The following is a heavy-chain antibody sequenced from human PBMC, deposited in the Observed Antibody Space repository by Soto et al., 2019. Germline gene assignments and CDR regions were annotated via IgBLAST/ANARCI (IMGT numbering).Heavy chain of an antibody. Sequence: LSLTCTVSGGSVSSGSYYGSWIRQPPGKGLEWIGYIYYSGSTNYNPSLKSRVTISVDTSKNQFSLKLSSVTAADTAVYYCASLSITIFRSYYYYGMDVWGQGTTVTVSS. J-gene: IGHJ6*02. D-gene: IGHD3-3*01. CDR3: ASLSITIFRSYYYYGMDV. V-gene: IGHV4-61*01. CDR2: IYYSGST. CDR1: GGSVSSGSYY.